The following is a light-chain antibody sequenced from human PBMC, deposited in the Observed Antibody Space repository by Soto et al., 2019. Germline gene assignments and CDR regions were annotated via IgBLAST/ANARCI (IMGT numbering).Light chain of an antibody. CDR2: ETS. Sequence: DIMLTQSPATLSLSPGESATLSCRASQTVGSFLAWYQLRPGQAPRLLIYETSNRATGIPARFSGSGSGTDFTLTISSLEPEDSAIYHCQQCSNWPLTFGGGTKVEIK. V-gene: IGKV3-11*01. CDR1: QTVGSF. CDR3: QQCSNWPLT. J-gene: IGKJ4*01.